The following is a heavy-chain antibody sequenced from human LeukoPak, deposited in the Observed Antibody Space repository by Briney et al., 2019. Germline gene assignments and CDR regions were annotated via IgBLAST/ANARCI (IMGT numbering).Heavy chain of an antibody. D-gene: IGHD6-19*01. V-gene: IGHV6-1*01. Sequence: SQTLSLTCAISGDSVSSNSAAWNWIRQSPSRGLEWLGRTYYRSKWYNDYAVSVKSRITINPDTSKNQFSLQLNSVTPEDTAVYYCARGYSSGWPDYYYYMDVWGKGTTVTISS. CDR2: TYYRSKWYN. CDR3: ARGYSSGWPDYYYYMDV. J-gene: IGHJ6*03. CDR1: GDSVSSNSAA.